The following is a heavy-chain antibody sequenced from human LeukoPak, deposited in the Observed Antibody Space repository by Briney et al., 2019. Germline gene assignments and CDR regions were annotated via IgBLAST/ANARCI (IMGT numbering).Heavy chain of an antibody. D-gene: IGHD2-8*01. J-gene: IGHJ4*02. Sequence: PSETRSLSCTVSDASIDTHYWNWIRQPAGKGLEWIGRIYAGGSTNYNPSLKSRVTMSAVTSKNQFFLRLSSVTAADTAVYYCARALWANGLDSWGQGALVIVSS. CDR1: DASIDTHY. CDR2: IYAGGST. V-gene: IGHV4-4*07. CDR3: ARALWANGLDS.